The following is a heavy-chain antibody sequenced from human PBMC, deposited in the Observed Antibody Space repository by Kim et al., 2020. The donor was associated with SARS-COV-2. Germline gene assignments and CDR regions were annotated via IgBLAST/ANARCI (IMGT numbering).Heavy chain of an antibody. D-gene: IGHD3-3*01. CDR2: ISSDGSST. Sequence: GGSLRLSCAASGFTFNDYWINWVRQAPGKGLVWVSLISSDGSSTNYADSVKGRFTMSRDNAENTVYLQMNSLRAEDTAVYYCARGFFRNGFDVWGQGTTVTVSS. V-gene: IGHV3-74*01. CDR1: GFTFNDYW. CDR3: ARGFFRNGFDV. J-gene: IGHJ6*02.